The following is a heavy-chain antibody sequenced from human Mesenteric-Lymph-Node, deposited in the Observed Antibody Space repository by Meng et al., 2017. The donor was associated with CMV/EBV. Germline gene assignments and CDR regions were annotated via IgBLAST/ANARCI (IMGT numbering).Heavy chain of an antibody. D-gene: IGHD3-16*01. J-gene: IGHJ4*02. Sequence: TCTVAGGSISSGGYYWSWIRQHPGKGLEWIGYIYYSGSTYYNPSLKSRVTISVDTSKNQFSLKLSSVTAADTAVYYCARVAATFFDYWGQGTLVTVSS. CDR2: IYYSGST. CDR1: GGSISSGGYY. CDR3: ARVAATFFDY. V-gene: IGHV4-31*03.